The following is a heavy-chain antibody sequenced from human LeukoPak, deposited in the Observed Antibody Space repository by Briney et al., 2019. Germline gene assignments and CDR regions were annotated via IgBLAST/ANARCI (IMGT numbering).Heavy chain of an antibody. Sequence: GGSLRLSCAASGFTFSSYGMHWVRQAPGKGLEWVAFIRYDGSNKYYADSVKGRFTISRDNSKNTLYQQMNSLRAEDTAVYYCAKVRVTTVGSLDYWGQGTLVTVSS. D-gene: IGHD4-17*01. CDR1: GFTFSSYG. V-gene: IGHV3-30*02. J-gene: IGHJ4*02. CDR3: AKVRVTTVGSLDY. CDR2: IRYDGSNK.